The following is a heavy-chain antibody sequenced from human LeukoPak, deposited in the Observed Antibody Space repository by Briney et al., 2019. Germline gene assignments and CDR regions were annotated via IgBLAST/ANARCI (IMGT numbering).Heavy chain of an antibody. Sequence: ASVKVSCKASGYTFTGYYMHWVRQAPGQGLEWMGWINPNSGGTNYAQKFQGRVPMTRDTSISTAYMELSRLRSDDTAVYYCARDLGSSGWYYYYYMDVWGKGTTVTISS. CDR2: INPNSGGT. CDR1: GYTFTGYY. CDR3: ARDLGSSGWYYYYYMDV. V-gene: IGHV1-2*02. D-gene: IGHD6-19*01. J-gene: IGHJ6*03.